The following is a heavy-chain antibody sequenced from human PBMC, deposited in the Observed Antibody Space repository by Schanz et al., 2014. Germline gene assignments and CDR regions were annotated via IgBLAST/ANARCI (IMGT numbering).Heavy chain of an antibody. CDR3: ARDRGYCSGGSCVAFDS. D-gene: IGHD2-15*01. CDR2: ISYDGSNK. V-gene: IGHV3-30-3*01. CDR1: GFTLSSYA. Sequence: QVQLVESGGGVVQPGRSLRLSCAAYGFTLSSYAMHWVRQAPGKGLEWVAVISYDGSNKYYADSVKGRFTISRDNSKNTLYLQMNALRAEDTAVYYCARDRGYCSGGSCVAFDSWGQGTLVTVSS. J-gene: IGHJ4*02.